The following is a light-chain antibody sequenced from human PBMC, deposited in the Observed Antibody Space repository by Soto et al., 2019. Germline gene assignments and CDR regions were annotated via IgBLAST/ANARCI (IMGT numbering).Light chain of an antibody. CDR1: QSVSTY. CDR3: QHRSNWPRT. V-gene: IGKV3-11*01. J-gene: IGKJ2*01. Sequence: EIVLTQSPATLSLSPGERATLSCRASQSVSTYLAWYQQKPGQAPRLLIYYASNRATGIPARFSGSGSGTDCTLTISSLEPEDFAVYYCQHRSNWPRTFGQGTKLEIK. CDR2: YAS.